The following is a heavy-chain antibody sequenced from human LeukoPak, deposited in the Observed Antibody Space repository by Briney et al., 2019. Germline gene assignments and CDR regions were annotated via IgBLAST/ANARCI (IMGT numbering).Heavy chain of an antibody. CDR1: GGSISSYY. Sequence: SGTLSLTCTVSGGSISSYYWSWIRQPPGKGLEWIGYIYYSGSTNYDPSLKSRVTISIDTSKNQFSLKLSSVTAADTAVYYCARSLAVAATGWFDPWGQGTLVTVSS. D-gene: IGHD6-19*01. J-gene: IGHJ5*02. CDR3: ARSLAVAATGWFDP. V-gene: IGHV4-59*01. CDR2: IYYSGST.